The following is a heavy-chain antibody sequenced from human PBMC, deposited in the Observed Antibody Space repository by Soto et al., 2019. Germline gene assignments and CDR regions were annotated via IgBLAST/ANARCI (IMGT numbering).Heavy chain of an antibody. V-gene: IGHV3-15*01. CDR1: GFTFSNAW. J-gene: IGHJ6*02. CDR3: TATMDSGSYYYYYYGMDV. Sequence: NPGGSLRLSCAASGFTFSNAWMSWVRQAPGKGLEWVGRIKSKTDGGTTDYAAPVKGRFTISRDDSKNTLYLQMNSLKTEDTAVYYCTATMDSGSYYYYYYGMDVWGQGTTVTVSS. CDR2: IKSKTDGGTT. D-gene: IGHD1-26*01.